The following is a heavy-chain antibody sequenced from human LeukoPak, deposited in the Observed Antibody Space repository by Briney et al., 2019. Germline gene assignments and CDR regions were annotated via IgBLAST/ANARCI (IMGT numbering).Heavy chain of an antibody. V-gene: IGHV3-48*04. D-gene: IGHD3-10*02. CDR3: AELGITMIGGV. Sequence: GGSLRLSCAASGFTFSSYGMSWVRQAPGKGLEWGSYISSSGSTIYYADSVKGRFTISRDNAKNSLYLQMNSLRAEDTAVYYCAELGITMIGGVWGKGTTVTISS. CDR1: GFTFSSYG. CDR2: ISSSGSTI. J-gene: IGHJ6*04.